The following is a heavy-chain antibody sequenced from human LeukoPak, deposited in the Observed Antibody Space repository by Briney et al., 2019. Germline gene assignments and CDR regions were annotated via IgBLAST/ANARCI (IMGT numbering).Heavy chain of an antibody. Sequence: SVKVSCKASGGTFSSYAISWVRQAPGQGLEWMGRIIPILGIANYAQKFQGRVTITADKSTSTAYMELSSLRSEDTAVYYCARALYSSSDAFDIWGQGTMVTVSS. CDR3: ARALYSSSDAFDI. D-gene: IGHD6-13*01. V-gene: IGHV1-69*04. J-gene: IGHJ3*02. CDR2: IIPILGIA. CDR1: GGTFSSYA.